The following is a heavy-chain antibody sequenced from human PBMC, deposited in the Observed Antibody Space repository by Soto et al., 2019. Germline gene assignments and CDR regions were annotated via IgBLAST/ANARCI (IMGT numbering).Heavy chain of an antibody. J-gene: IGHJ4*02. CDR2: ISGGGDTT. CDR1: GFTFNNYA. Sequence: EVQLLESGGGLVQPGGSLRLSCAASGFTFNNYAMPWVRQAPGKGLEWVSVISGGGDTTSYAGSVKGRFTVSRDVSKNTRYLQMSSLRAEDTALYYCAKGRGGSGSLTPRVDFWGQGTLVTVSS. CDR3: AKGRGGSGSLTPRVDF. V-gene: IGHV3-23*01. D-gene: IGHD3-10*01.